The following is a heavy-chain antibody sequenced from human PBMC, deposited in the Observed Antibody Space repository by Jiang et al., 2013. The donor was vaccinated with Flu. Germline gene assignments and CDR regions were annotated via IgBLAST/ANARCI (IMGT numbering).Heavy chain of an antibody. CDR2: INHSGST. D-gene: IGHD4-23*01. Sequence: LKPSETLSLTCAVYGGSFSGYYWSWIRQPPGKGLEWIGEINHSGSTNYNPSLKSRVTISVDTSKNQFSLKLSSVTAADTAVYYCARGIGGNSFRWGQGTPGHRLL. V-gene: IGHV4-34*01. CDR3: ARGIGGNSFR. J-gene: IGHJ4*02. CDR1: GGSFSGYY.